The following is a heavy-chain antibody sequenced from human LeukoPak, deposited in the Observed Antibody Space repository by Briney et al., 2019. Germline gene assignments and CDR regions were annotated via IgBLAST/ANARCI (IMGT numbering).Heavy chain of an antibody. CDR3: AITPQNSSGWSDY. V-gene: IGHV4-28*05. CDR1: GYSISSSNW. J-gene: IGHJ4*02. D-gene: IGHD6-19*01. CDR2: SYYSGSI. Sequence: PSETLSLTCAVSGYSISSSNWRGWIRQPPGEGLEWIGYSYYSGSIYYNQSLKSRVTMSVDTSKNQFSLKLNCVTAVDTAVYYCAITPQNSSGWSDYWGQGTLVTVSS.